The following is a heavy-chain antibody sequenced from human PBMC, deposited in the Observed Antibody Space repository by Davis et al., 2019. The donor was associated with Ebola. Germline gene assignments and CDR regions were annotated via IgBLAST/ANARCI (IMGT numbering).Heavy chain of an antibody. J-gene: IGHJ3*01. CDR3: ASLRRTITGMDDAFDV. V-gene: IGHV5-51*01. CDR2: IYPGDSDT. D-gene: IGHD1-20*01. CDR1: GYNFPVYW. Sequence: KVSCKASGYNFPVYWIGWVRQMPGKGLEWMGTIYPGDSDTRYSPSFQGQVTISVDKSIDTAYLQWSSLKASDSAMYYCASLRRTITGMDDAFDVWGQGTMVTVSS.